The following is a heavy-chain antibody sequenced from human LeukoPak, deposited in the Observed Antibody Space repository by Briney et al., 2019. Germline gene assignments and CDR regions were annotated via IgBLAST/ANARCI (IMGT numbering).Heavy chain of an antibody. CDR3: ARVGGRYSPLGY. CDR2: IKQDGSEK. J-gene: IGHJ4*02. Sequence: PGGSLRLSCAASGFTFSSYWMSWVRQAPGKGLEWVANIKQDGSEKYYVDSVKGRFTNSRDNDKNSLFLQMTSLRAEDTAVYYCARVGGRYSPLGYWGQGTLVTVSS. D-gene: IGHD3-16*02. CDR1: GFTFSSYW. V-gene: IGHV3-7*01.